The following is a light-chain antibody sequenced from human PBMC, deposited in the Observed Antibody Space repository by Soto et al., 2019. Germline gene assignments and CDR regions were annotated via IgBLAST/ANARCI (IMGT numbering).Light chain of an antibody. CDR2: AAS. CDR1: QGISNY. J-gene: IGKJ3*01. V-gene: IGKV1-27*01. Sequence: DIQMTQSPSSLSAFVGDRVTITCRASQGISNYLAWYQQKPGRVPTLLIYAASTLRSGVPSRFSGRGSGTDFTLTISSLQPEDVASYYCREYKTAPFIFGPGTKVDIK. CDR3: REYKTAPFI.